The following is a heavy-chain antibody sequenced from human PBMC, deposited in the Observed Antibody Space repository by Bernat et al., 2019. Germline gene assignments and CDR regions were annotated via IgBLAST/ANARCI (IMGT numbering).Heavy chain of an antibody. CDR1: GYTFTSYD. V-gene: IGHV1-8*01. Sequence: QVQLVQSGAEVKKPGASVKVSCKASGYTFTSYDINWVRQATGQGLEWMGWMNPNSGNTGYAQKFQGRVTMTRYTSISTAYMELSSLRSEDTAVYCCARALYDSSGRNAFDIWGQGTMVTVSS. CDR3: ARALYDSSGRNAFDI. CDR2: MNPNSGNT. J-gene: IGHJ3*02. D-gene: IGHD3-22*01.